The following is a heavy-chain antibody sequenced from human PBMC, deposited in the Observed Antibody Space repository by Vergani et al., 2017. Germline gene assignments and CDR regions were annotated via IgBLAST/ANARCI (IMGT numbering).Heavy chain of an antibody. Sequence: QVQLVESGGGLVKPGGSLRLSCAASGFTFSDYYMSWIRQAPGKGLEWVSSISSSSSYIYYADSVKGRFTISRDNSKNTLYLQMNSLRAEDTAVYYCAKRRSDYDFWSGYYSSGANWFDPWGQGTLVTVSS. J-gene: IGHJ5*02. CDR2: ISSSSSYI. CDR3: AKRRSDYDFWSGYYSSGANWFDP. CDR1: GFTFSDYY. V-gene: IGHV3-11*05. D-gene: IGHD3-3*01.